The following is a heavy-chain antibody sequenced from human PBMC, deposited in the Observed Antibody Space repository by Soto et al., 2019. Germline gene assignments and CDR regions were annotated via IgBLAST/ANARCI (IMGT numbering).Heavy chain of an antibody. Sequence: QVQLVESGGGVVQPGRSLRLSCAASGFTFSSYGMHWVRQAPGKGLEWVAVISYDGSNKYYADSVKGRFTISRDNSKNTLYLQMNSLRAEDTAVYYCAKVTGYSYGYPYFDYWGQGTLVTVSS. V-gene: IGHV3-30*18. J-gene: IGHJ4*02. CDR2: ISYDGSNK. CDR3: AKVTGYSYGYPYFDY. D-gene: IGHD5-18*01. CDR1: GFTFSSYG.